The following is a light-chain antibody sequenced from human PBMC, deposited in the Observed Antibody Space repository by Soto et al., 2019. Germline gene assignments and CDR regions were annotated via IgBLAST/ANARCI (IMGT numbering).Light chain of an antibody. J-gene: IGKJ3*01. CDR1: QTVSTKY. V-gene: IGKV3-20*01. CDR2: GTS. CDR3: QQYGTSTGVT. Sequence: ENVLTQSPGTLSLSPGERATLSCRASQTVSTKYVAWYQQKPGQAPRLLINGTSSRATGIPDRFSGSGSGTDFMLTISRLEPEDFAVYYCQQYGTSTGVTFGPGTKLDIK.